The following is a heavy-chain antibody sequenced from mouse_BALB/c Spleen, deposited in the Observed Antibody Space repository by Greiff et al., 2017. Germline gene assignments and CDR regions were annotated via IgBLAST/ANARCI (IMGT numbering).Heavy chain of an antibody. CDR3: ARRGSGSSYAYFDV. J-gene: IGHJ1*01. CDR2: ISYSGST. V-gene: IGHV3-8*02. Sequence: VQLKESGPSLVKPSQTLSLTCSVTGDSITSGYWNWIRKFPGNKLEYMGYISYSGSTYYNPSLKSRISITRDTSKNQYYLQLNSVTTEDTATYYCARRGSGSSYAYFDVWGAGTTVTVSS. D-gene: IGHD1-1*01. CDR1: GDSITSGY.